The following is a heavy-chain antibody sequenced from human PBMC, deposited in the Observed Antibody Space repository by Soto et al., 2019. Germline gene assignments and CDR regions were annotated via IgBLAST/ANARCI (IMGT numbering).Heavy chain of an antibody. CDR3: ARDGDDFWSGYYFFFEY. J-gene: IGHJ4*02. CDR2: ISANGDNK. V-gene: IGHV3-9*01. CDR1: GFIVVDYA. D-gene: IGHD3-3*01. Sequence: SLRLSCVGSGFIVVDYAMHWARPAPGKGLEWVSGISANGDNKDYADSVKGRFTISRDNAKNSLFLQMNSLRPEDTALYYCARDGDDFWSGYYFFFEYWGQGTLVTVSS.